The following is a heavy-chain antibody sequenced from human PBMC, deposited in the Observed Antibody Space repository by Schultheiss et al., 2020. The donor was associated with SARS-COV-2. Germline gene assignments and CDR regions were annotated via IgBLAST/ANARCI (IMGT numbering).Heavy chain of an antibody. Sequence: GSLRLSCTVSGGSISSYYWSWIRQPPGKGLEWIGYIYYSGRTNYNPSLKSRFTISVDTSKNQFSLKLSSVTAADTAVYYCARHGGLELPFDYWGQGTLVTVSS. V-gene: IGHV4-59*08. CDR3: ARHGGLELPFDY. CDR1: GGSISSYY. D-gene: IGHD1-7*01. J-gene: IGHJ4*02. CDR2: IYYSGRT.